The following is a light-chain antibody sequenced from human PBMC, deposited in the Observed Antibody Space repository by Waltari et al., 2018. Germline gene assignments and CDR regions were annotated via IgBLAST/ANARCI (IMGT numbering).Light chain of an antibody. V-gene: IGKV3-20*01. CDR2: GAS. CDR1: QSVTRT. J-gene: IGKJ1*01. CDR3: QHYLRLPAT. Sequence: IVLTQSPGPLSLSPGERATLSCRASQSVTRTLAWYQQKPGQAPRLPIYGASNRATGIPDGFSGSGSGTDFSLTISRLEPEDFAVYYCQHYLRLPATFGQGTKVEIK.